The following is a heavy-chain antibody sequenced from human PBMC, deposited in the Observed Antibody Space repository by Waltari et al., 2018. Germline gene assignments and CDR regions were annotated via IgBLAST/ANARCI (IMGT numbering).Heavy chain of an antibody. CDR3: ARGLRFLEWLLDNYYGMDV. V-gene: IGHV1-8*01. CDR1: GYTFTSYD. D-gene: IGHD3-3*01. J-gene: IGHJ6*02. CDR2: MNPNSGNT. Sequence: QVQLVQSGAEVKKPGASVKVSCKAAGYTFTSYDINWVRQATGQGLEWMGWMNPNSGNTGYAQKIQGRVTMTRNTSISTAYMELSSLRSEDTAVYYGARGLRFLEWLLDNYYGMDVWGQGTTVTVSS.